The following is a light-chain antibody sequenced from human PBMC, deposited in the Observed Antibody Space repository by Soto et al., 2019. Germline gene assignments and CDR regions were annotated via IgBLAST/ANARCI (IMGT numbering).Light chain of an antibody. J-gene: IGLJ3*02. CDR2: DDS. Sequence: SYELTQPPSVSVAPGQTARITCGGNNFGSKSVHWYQQKPGQAPVPVVYDDSDRPSGIPERFSGSNSGNTATLTISRVEAGDEADYYCQVWDSSSDHPVFGGGTKLTVL. CDR3: QVWDSSSDHPV. CDR1: NFGSKS. V-gene: IGLV3-21*02.